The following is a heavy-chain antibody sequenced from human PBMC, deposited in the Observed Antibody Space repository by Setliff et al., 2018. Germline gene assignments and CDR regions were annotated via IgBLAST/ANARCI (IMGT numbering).Heavy chain of an antibody. CDR3: ARDRTAYSYGLDV. CDR1: GGSISSGSYY. V-gene: IGHV4-61*02. Sequence: SETLSLTCAVSGGSISSGSYYWSWIRQPAGKGLEWVGRLHTSGSTNYNPSLKSRANMSIDTSKNQFALNLKSVTAADTAVYYCARDRTAYSYGLDVWGQGTTVTVSS. J-gene: IGHJ6*02. CDR2: LHTSGST. D-gene: IGHD5-18*01.